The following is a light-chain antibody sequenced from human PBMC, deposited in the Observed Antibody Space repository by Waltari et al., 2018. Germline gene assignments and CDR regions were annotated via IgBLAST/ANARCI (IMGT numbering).Light chain of an antibody. CDR2: DVT. V-gene: IGLV2-14*03. Sequence: QSALTQPASVSGSPGQSITISCTGTSSDVGGYNYLSWYQQYPGKAPKLMIYDVTERPSGVSNRFSGSKSGNTASLTISGLQAEDEGDYHCSSYTSRSTFVIFGGGTKLTVL. CDR1: SSDVGGYNY. J-gene: IGLJ2*01. CDR3: SSYTSRSTFVI.